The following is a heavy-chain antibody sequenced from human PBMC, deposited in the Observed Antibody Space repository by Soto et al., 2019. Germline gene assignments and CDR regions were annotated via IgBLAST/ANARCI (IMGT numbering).Heavy chain of an antibody. CDR1: GGSISSYY. CDR2: IYYSGST. V-gene: IGHV4-59*01. J-gene: IGHJ6*02. D-gene: IGHD6-13*01. CDR3: AGEGGGAQRLVGYYGMDV. Sequence: QVQLQESGPGLVKPSETLSLTCTVSGGSISSYYWSWIRQPPGKGLEWIGYIYYSGSTNYNPSLKGLVTISLDTSSSRSSGKLSSVTAADTAVYYCAGEGGGAQRLVGYYGMDVWGQGATVTVSS.